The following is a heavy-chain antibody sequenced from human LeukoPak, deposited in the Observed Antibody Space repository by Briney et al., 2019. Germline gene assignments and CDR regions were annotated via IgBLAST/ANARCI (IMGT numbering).Heavy chain of an antibody. D-gene: IGHD6-19*01. V-gene: IGHV3-53*01. CDR2: IYSAGSI. Sequence: GGSLRLSCTVSGFTVSSNSMSWVRQAPGKGLEWVSFIYSAGSIYYSDSVKGRFTISIDNSKNTLYLQMNSLRAEDTAVYYCAKRASIAVAGPSDYWGQGTLVTVSS. J-gene: IGHJ4*02. CDR1: GFTVSSNS. CDR3: AKRASIAVAGPSDY.